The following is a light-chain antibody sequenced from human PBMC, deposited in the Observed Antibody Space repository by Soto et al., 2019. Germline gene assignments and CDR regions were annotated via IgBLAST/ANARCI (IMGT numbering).Light chain of an antibody. J-gene: IGLJ3*02. Sequence: QSALTQAASASGSAGQSITISCTGTGSDIGAYNHVSWYQQHPGKAPKVLIYEVSDRPSGISNRCSGSKSGNTASLTISGLQAEDEADYYCASHTTSLTWVFGGGTKLTVL. CDR1: GSDIGAYNH. CDR3: ASHTTSLTWV. V-gene: IGLV2-14*01. CDR2: EVS.